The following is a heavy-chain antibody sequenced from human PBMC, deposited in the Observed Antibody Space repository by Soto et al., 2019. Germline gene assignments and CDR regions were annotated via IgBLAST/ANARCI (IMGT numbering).Heavy chain of an antibody. CDR3: ASGLVKYSGYESSY. V-gene: IGHV4-59*01. CDR1: GGSISSYY. CDR2: IYYSGST. J-gene: IGHJ4*02. Sequence: SKTLSLTCTVSGGSISSYYWSWIRQPPGKGLEWIGYIYYSGSTNYNPSLKSRVTISVDTSKNQFSLKLSSVTAADTAVYYCASGLVKYSGYESSYWGQGTLVTVSS. D-gene: IGHD5-12*01.